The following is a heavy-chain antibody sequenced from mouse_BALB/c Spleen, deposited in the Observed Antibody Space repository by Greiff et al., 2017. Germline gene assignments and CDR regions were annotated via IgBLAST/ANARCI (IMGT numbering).Heavy chain of an antibody. CDR3: ARGVRLGYFDV. D-gene: IGHD1-2*01. Sequence: VHVKQSGPELVKPGASVKMSCKASGYTFTSYVMHWVKQKPGQGLEWIGYINPYNDGTKYNEKFKGKATLTSDKSSSTAYMELSSLTSEDSAVYYCARGVRLGYFDVWGAGTTVTVSS. J-gene: IGHJ1*01. V-gene: IGHV1-14*01. CDR1: GYTFTSYV. CDR2: INPYNDGT.